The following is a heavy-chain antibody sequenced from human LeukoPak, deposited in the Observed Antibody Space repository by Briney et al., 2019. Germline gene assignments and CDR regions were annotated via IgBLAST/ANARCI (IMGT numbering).Heavy chain of an antibody. CDR2: ISGSGGST. CDR1: GFTFSSYA. V-gene: IGHV3-23*01. D-gene: IGHD4-23*01. Sequence: GGSLRLSCAGSGFTFSSYAMSWVRQTPGKGLEWVSSISGSGGSTYYADSVEGRFPISRDNSKNTLSSQMNSLRAEDRAVFYCARAPRVSTPLLPVDYWSQGTLVTVSS. J-gene: IGHJ4*02. CDR3: ARAPRVSTPLLPVDY.